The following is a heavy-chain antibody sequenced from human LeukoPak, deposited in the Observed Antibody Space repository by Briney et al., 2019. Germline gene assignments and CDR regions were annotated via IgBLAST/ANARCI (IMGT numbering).Heavy chain of an antibody. J-gene: IGHJ4*02. CDR1: GFTFSSYS. D-gene: IGHD2-15*01. CDR2: ISSSSSYI. CDR3: AKARRYCSGGSCLYYFDY. V-gene: IGHV3-21*04. Sequence: GGSLRLSCAASGFTFSSYSMNWVRQAPGKGLEWVSSISSSSSYIYYADSVKGRFTISRDNAKNSLYLQMNSLRAEDTAVYYCAKARRYCSGGSCLYYFDYWGQGTLVTVSS.